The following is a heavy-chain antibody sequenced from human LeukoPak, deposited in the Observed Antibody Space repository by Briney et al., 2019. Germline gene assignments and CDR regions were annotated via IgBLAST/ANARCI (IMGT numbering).Heavy chain of an antibody. CDR3: ARTSGSYFYYYGMDV. CDR1: GFTFGDHI. CDR2: IYYSGST. J-gene: IGHJ6*02. Sequence: PGGSLGLSCAASGFTFGDHIMNWVRQPPGKGLEWIGYIYYSGSTNYNPSLKSRVTISVDTSKNQFSLKLSSVTAADTAVYYCARTSGSYFYYYGMDVWGQGTTVTVSS. D-gene: IGHD1-26*01. V-gene: IGHV4-59*11.